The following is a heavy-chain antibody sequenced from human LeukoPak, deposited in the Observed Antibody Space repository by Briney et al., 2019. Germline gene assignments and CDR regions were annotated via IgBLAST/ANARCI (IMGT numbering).Heavy chain of an antibody. J-gene: IGHJ6*02. V-gene: IGHV4-34*01. CDR3: ARVRYSGSGSCYNGDFYYGMDV. CDR1: GGSFSGYY. D-gene: IGHD3-10*01. Sequence: SETLSLTCAVYGGSFSGYYWSWIRQPPGKGLEWIGEINHSGSTNYNPSLKSRVTISVDTSKNQFSLKLSSVTAADTAVYYCARVRYSGSGSCYNGDFYYGMDVWGQGTTVTVSS. CDR2: INHSGST.